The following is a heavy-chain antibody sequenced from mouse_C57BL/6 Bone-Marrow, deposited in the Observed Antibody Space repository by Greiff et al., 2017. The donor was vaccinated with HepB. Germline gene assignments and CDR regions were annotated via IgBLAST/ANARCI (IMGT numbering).Heavy chain of an antibody. CDR1: GFTFSSYG. J-gene: IGHJ4*01. V-gene: IGHV5-6*01. Sequence: EVMLVESGGDLVKPGGSLKLSCAASGFTFSSYGMSWVRQTPDKRLEWVATISSGGSYTYYPDSVKGRITISRDNAKNTLYLQMSSLKSEDTAMYYCARFTGNYAMDYWGQGTSVTVSS. CDR2: ISSGGSYT. D-gene: IGHD1-1*01. CDR3: ARFTGNYAMDY.